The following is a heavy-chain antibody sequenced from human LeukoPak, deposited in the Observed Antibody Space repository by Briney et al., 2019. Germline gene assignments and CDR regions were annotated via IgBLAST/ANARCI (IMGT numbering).Heavy chain of an antibody. J-gene: IGHJ4*02. Sequence: GGTLGLSCAASGFTFSSYGMSWVRQAPGKGLEWVAFIRYDGSNKYYADSVKGRFTISRDNSKKTLYLQMNSLRPEDTAVYYCAKDFSVYYYDSRVLDYWGQGTLVTVSS. V-gene: IGHV3-30*02. CDR1: GFTFSSYG. CDR2: IRYDGSNK. CDR3: AKDFSVYYYDSRVLDY. D-gene: IGHD3-22*01.